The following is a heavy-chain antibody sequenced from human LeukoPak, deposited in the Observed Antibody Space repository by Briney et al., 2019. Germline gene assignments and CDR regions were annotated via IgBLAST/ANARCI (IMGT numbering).Heavy chain of an antibody. CDR2: INTDGSST. J-gene: IGHJ4*02. Sequence: PGGSLRLSCAASGFTFSSYWMHWVRQAPGKGLVWVSRINTDGSSTSYADSVKGRFTISRDNAKNTLYLQMNSLRAEDTALYYCAKEGYDSSGYSYYFDYWGQGTLVTVSS. CDR1: GFTFSSYW. D-gene: IGHD3-22*01. V-gene: IGHV3-74*01. CDR3: AKEGYDSSGYSYYFDY.